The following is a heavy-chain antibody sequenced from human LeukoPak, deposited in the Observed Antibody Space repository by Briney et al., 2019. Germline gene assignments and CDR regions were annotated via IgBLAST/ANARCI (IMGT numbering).Heavy chain of an antibody. CDR2: IYNSGST. D-gene: IGHD2-21*02. CDR3: ARVANRGGRGDSYYFDY. Sequence: SETLSLTCTVSGDSISSYYWSWIRQPPGKGLEWIGDIYNSGSTNYNPSLKSRVTISVDTSKNQFSLKLSSVIAADTAVYYCARVANRGGRGDSYYFDYWGQGTLVTVSS. J-gene: IGHJ4*02. CDR1: GDSISSYY. V-gene: IGHV4-59*01.